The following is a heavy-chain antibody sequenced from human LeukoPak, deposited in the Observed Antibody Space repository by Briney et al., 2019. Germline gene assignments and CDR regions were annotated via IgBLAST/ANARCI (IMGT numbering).Heavy chain of an antibody. D-gene: IGHD3-16*01. J-gene: IGHJ6*02. V-gene: IGHV3-7*03. Sequence: GGSLRLSCAASGFTFSSYWMNWARQAPGKGLEWVASINHNGNVNYYVDSVKGRFTISRDNAKNPLYLQMSNLRAEDTAVYFCARGGGLDVWGQGTTVTVSS. CDR3: ARGGGLDV. CDR2: INHNGNVN. CDR1: GFTFSSYW.